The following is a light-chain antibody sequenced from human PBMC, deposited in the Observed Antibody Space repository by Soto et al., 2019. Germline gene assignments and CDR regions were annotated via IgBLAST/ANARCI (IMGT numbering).Light chain of an antibody. CDR2: KVS. Sequence: DVVMTQSPLSLPVTLGQPASISCRSSQSLVYSDGKTYLNWFQQRPGQSPRRLIYKVSNRDSGVPDRFSGSGSGSDFTLEISRVEAEDVGVYYCMQGSYWPWKFGQGTKVEIK. V-gene: IGKV2-30*01. J-gene: IGKJ1*01. CDR1: QSLVYSDGKTY. CDR3: MQGSYWPWK.